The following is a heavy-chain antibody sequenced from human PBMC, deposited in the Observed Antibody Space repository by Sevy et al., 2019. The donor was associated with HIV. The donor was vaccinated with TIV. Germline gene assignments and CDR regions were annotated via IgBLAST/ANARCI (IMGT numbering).Heavy chain of an antibody. CDR2: ISAYNGNT. J-gene: IGHJ3*02. CDR1: GYTFTSYG. CDR3: AIVVVPAARSPDAFDI. Sequence: ASVKVSCKASGYTFTSYGISWVRQAPGQGLEWMGWISAYNGNTNDAQKLQGRVTMTTDTSTSTAYMELRSLRSDDTAVYYCAIVVVPAARSPDAFDIWGQGTMVTVSS. D-gene: IGHD2-2*01. V-gene: IGHV1-18*01.